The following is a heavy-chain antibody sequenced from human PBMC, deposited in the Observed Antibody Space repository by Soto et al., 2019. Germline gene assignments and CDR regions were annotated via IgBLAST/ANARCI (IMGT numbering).Heavy chain of an antibody. J-gene: IGHJ6*02. CDR2: IGTSGDT. D-gene: IGHD5-18*01. CDR1: GFTFSSYD. CDR3: TRYARRGSSYGYLALGPKLKLTYYDYGMDG. Sequence: EVQLVESGGGLVQPGGSLRLSCAASGFTFSSYDMHWVRQATGKGLEWVSAIGTSGDTYYPGSVKGRFTISREKAKNSLYRQMNSLRAQDTGVYYCTRYARRGSSYGYLALGPKLKLTYYDYGMDGVGQGTTVTVSS. V-gene: IGHV3-13*01.